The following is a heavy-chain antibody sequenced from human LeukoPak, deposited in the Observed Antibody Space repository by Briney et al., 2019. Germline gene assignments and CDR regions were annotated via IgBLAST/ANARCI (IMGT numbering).Heavy chain of an antibody. CDR1: GFTFSSYW. CDR2: IKQDGSEK. V-gene: IGHV3-7*01. J-gene: IGHJ4*02. D-gene: IGHD3-22*01. CDR3: ARGAYYYDSSGYYFPFDY. Sequence: GGSLRLSCAASGFTFSSYWMSWVRQAPGKGLEWVANIKQDGSEKYYVDSVKGRFTISRDNAKNSLYLQMNSLRAEDTAVYYCARGAYYYDSSGYYFPFDYWGQGTLVTVSS.